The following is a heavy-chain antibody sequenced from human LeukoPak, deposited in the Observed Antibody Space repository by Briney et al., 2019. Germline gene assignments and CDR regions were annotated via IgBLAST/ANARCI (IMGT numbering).Heavy chain of an antibody. CDR1: GFTFSSYA. Sequence: GGSLRLSCAASGFTFSSYAMSWVRQAPGKGLEWVSAISGSGGSTYYADSVKGRFTISRDNSKNTLYLQMNSLRAEDTAVYYCAKDLQFGTMIVVVTDNYGEVFDYWGQGTLVTVSS. CDR3: AKDLQFGTMIVVVTDNYGEVFDY. J-gene: IGHJ4*02. V-gene: IGHV3-23*01. CDR2: ISGSGGST. D-gene: IGHD3-22*01.